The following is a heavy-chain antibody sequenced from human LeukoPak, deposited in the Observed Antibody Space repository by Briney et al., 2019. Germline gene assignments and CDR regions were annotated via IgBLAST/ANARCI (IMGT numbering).Heavy chain of an antibody. D-gene: IGHD3-10*01. Sequence: SETLSLTCTVSGGSISSYYWSWLRQPPGKGLEWVGYIYYSGSTNYNPPLKSRVTISVDTSKNQFSLKLSSVTAADTAVYYCARDRVYGSGTYTLDYYYYYMDVRGKGTTVTVSS. J-gene: IGHJ6*03. CDR2: IYYSGST. V-gene: IGHV4-59*01. CDR3: ARDRVYGSGTYTLDYYYYYMDV. CDR1: GGSISSYY.